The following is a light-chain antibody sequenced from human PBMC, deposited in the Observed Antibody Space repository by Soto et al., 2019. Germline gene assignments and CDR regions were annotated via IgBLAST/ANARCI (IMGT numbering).Light chain of an antibody. CDR2: GSS. CDR1: QTVSSGY. V-gene: IGKV3-20*01. Sequence: EVVLTQSPGTPSLSPGEAATLSCRASQTVSSGYLAWYQQRSGQAPRLLIYGSSSRASDVPDRFSGSGSGTEFTLTISSLEPEDFAVYFCQQYARSPWTFGQGTKLEI. CDR3: QQYARSPWT. J-gene: IGKJ1*01.